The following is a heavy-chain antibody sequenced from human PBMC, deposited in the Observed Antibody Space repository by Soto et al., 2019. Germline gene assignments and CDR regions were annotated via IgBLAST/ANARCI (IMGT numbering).Heavy chain of an antibody. J-gene: IGHJ6*02. CDR1: GFTFSDYY. V-gene: IGHV3-11*04. Sequence: GGSLRLSCAASGFTFSDYYMNWIRQAPGKGLEWVSYISGSGSTLYYADSVEGRFTISRDNAKNSLYLQMNSLRAADTAVYYCARGRYNWNYYYGMDVWGQGTTVTVSS. CDR2: ISGSGSTL. D-gene: IGHD1-20*01. CDR3: ARGRYNWNYYYGMDV.